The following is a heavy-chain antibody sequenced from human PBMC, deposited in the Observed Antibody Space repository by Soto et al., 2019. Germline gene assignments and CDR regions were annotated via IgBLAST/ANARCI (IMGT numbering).Heavy chain of an antibody. CDR1: GFTFSSYA. CDR2: ISGSGGST. Sequence: EVQLLESGGGLVQPGGSLRLSCAASGFTFSSYAMSWVRQAPGKGLEWVSAISGSGGSTYYADSVKGRFTISRDNSKKTLYLPMNSLRAEDTAVYYCAKGGDDSSGYYGYWGQGTLVTVSS. D-gene: IGHD3-22*01. CDR3: AKGGDDSSGYYGY. J-gene: IGHJ4*02. V-gene: IGHV3-23*01.